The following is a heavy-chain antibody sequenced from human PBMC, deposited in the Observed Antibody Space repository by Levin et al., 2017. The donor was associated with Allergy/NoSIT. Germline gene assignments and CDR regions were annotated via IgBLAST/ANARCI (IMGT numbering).Heavy chain of an antibody. CDR2: IWYDGSNK. CDR3: ARVVVPAAMSIGY. Sequence: GESLKISCAASGFTFSSYGMHWVRQAPGKGLEWVAVIWYDGSNKYYADSVKGRFTISRDNSKNTLYLQMNSLRAEDTAVYYCARVVVPAAMSIGYWGQGTLVTVSS. V-gene: IGHV3-33*01. J-gene: IGHJ4*02. D-gene: IGHD2-2*01. CDR1: GFTFSSYG.